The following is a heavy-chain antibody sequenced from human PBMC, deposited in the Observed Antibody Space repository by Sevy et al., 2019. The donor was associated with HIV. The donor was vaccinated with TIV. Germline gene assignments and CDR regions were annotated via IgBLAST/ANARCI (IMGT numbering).Heavy chain of an antibody. CDR3: VRAVATNGCF. CDR2: INQNGSVT. Sequence: GGSLRLSCAASGFSLNSYWMNWVRQTPGKGLEWVANINQNGSVTYYVDSVKGRFTISRDNTRNFLYLQMTSLRVEDTAFYYCVRAVATNGCFWGQGTLVTVSS. CDR1: GFSLNSYW. J-gene: IGHJ4*02. D-gene: IGHD6-19*01. V-gene: IGHV3-7*01.